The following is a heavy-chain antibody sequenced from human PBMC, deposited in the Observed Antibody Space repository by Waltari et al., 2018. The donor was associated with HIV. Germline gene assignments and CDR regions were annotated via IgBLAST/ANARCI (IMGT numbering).Heavy chain of an antibody. CDR2: IKSDASST. Sequence: EVQLVESGGDLVQPGGSLRLSCVASGFTFSTYWMHWVRNAPGKGLEWVSRIKSDASSTNYADSVKGRFTITRDNAKNTLYLQMNSVRPEDTAVYYCARGGSWSGPVQNWGKGTLVTVSS. V-gene: IGHV3-74*01. CDR3: ARGGSWSGPVQN. CDR1: GFTFSTYW. J-gene: IGHJ1*01. D-gene: IGHD6-13*01.